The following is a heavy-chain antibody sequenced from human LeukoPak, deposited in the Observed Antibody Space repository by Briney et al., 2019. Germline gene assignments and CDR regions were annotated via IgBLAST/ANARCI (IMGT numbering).Heavy chain of an antibody. V-gene: IGHV3-23*01. J-gene: IGHJ4*02. CDR1: GFTFYTYA. Sequence: GGSLRLSCAASGFTFYTYATTWVRQAPGKGLEWVSTIIGSGGNTFYADSVKGRFTISRDNSKNTLSLQLTSLRAEDTGIYFCARDGGRPLTSYYRAYWGQGTLVTVSS. CDR3: ARDGGRPLTSYYRAY. CDR2: IIGSGGNT. D-gene: IGHD4-11*01.